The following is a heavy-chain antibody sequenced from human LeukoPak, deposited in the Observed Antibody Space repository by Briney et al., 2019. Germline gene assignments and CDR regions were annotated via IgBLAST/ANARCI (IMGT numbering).Heavy chain of an antibody. CDR3: ARRGYSYGLGYYFDY. Sequence: PSETLSLTXTVSGGSISSSSYYWGWIRQPPGKGLEWIGSIYYSGSTYYNPSLKSRVTISVDTSKNQFSLKLSSVTAADTAVYYCARRGYSYGLGYYFDYWGQGTLVTVSS. D-gene: IGHD5-18*01. CDR1: GGSISSSSYY. V-gene: IGHV4-39*01. CDR2: IYYSGST. J-gene: IGHJ4*02.